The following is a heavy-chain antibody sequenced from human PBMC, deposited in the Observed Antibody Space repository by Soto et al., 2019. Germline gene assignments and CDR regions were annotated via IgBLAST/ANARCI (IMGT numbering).Heavy chain of an antibody. CDR1: GGSVSSGGYS. V-gene: IGHV4-30-2*01. Sequence: SETLSLTCAVPGGSVSSGGYSWGWIRQPLGKGLEWIGYIYHSGGTDYNPSFESRVTISLDRSKNQFSLKLSSVTAADTAVYYCARVSDDSSGYFYFDYWGQGTLVTVSS. J-gene: IGHJ4*02. CDR2: IYHSGGT. D-gene: IGHD3-22*01. CDR3: ARVSDDSSGYFYFDY.